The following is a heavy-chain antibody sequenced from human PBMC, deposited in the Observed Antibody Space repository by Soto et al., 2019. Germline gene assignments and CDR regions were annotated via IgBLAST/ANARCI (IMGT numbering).Heavy chain of an antibody. V-gene: IGHV3-9*01. CDR2: ISWNSGSI. Sequence: EVQLVESGGGLVQPGRSLRLSCAASGFTFDDYAMHWVRQAPGKGLEWVSGISWNSGSIGYADSVKGRFTISRDNAKNSLYLQMNSLRAEDTALYYCAKGPEYSSSFAAFDIWGQGTMVTVSS. D-gene: IGHD6-6*01. CDR1: GFTFDDYA. CDR3: AKGPEYSSSFAAFDI. J-gene: IGHJ3*02.